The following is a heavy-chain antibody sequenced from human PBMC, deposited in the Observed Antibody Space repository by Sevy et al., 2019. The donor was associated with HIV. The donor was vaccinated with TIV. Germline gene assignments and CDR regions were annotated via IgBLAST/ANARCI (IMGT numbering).Heavy chain of an antibody. J-gene: IGHJ3*02. CDR2: IYYSGST. CDR3: AREKTKGRPWEGRGAFDI. CDR1: GGSISSYY. D-gene: IGHD1-26*01. Sequence: SETLSLTCTVSGGSISSYYWSWIRQPPGKGLEWIGYIYYSGSTNYNPSLKSRVTISVDTSKNQFSLKLSSVTAADTAVYYCAREKTKGRPWEGRGAFDIWGQGTMVTVSS. V-gene: IGHV4-59*01.